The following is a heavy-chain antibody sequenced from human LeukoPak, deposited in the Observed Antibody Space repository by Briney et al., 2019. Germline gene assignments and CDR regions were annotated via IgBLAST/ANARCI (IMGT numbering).Heavy chain of an antibody. CDR3: AKERDFWSGYYTSLDY. CDR2: ISGSGGST. D-gene: IGHD3-3*01. CDR1: GFTFSSYA. V-gene: IGHV3-23*01. J-gene: IGHJ4*02. Sequence: GGSLRLSCAASGFTFSSYAMNWVRQAPGKGLEWVSAISGSGGSTYYADSVKGRFTISRDNSKNTLHLQMNSLRAEDTALYYCAKERDFWSGYYTSLDYWGQGTLVTVSS.